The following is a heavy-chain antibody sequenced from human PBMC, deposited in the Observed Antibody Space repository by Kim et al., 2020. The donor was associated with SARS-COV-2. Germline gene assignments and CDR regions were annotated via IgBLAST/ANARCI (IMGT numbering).Heavy chain of an antibody. CDR1: GFTFSSYA. D-gene: IGHD5-18*01. CDR2: ISGSGGST. J-gene: IGHJ4*02. V-gene: IGHV3-23*01. Sequence: GGSLRLSCAASGFTFSSYAMGWVRQAPGKGLEWVSAISGSGGSTYYADSVKGRFTISRDNCKNTLYLQMNSLRVEDTAVYYCAKHRDTYGSFDYWGQGTLVTVSS. CDR3: AKHRDTYGSFDY.